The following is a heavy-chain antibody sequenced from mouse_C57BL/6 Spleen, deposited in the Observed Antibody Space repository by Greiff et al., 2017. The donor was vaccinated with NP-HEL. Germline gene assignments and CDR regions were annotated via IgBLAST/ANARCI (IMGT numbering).Heavy chain of an antibody. D-gene: IGHD2-12*01. J-gene: IGHJ1*03. V-gene: IGHV1-55*01. Sequence: QVQLKQPGAELVKPGASVKMSCKASGYTFTSYWITWVKQRPGQGLEWIGDIYPGSGSTNYNEKFKSKATLTVDTSSSTAYMQLSSLTSEDSAVYYCADGCYRGWYFDVWGTGTTVTVSS. CDR3: ADGCYRGWYFDV. CDR2: IYPGSGST. CDR1: GYTFTSYW.